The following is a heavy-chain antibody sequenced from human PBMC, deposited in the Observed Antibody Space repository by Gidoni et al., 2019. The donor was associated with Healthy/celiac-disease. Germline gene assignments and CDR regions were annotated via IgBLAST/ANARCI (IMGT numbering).Heavy chain of an antibody. CDR3: AREGVYCSSTSCYALRGLHYYMDV. J-gene: IGHJ6*03. Sequence: QVQLQQWGAGLLKPSETLSLTCAVYGGSFSGYYWSWIRQPPGKGLEWIGEINHSGRTNYNPSLKSRVTISVDTSKNQFSLKLSSVTAADTAVYYCAREGVYCSSTSCYALRGLHYYMDVWGKGTTVTVSS. CDR1: GGSFSGYY. V-gene: IGHV4-34*01. CDR2: INHSGRT. D-gene: IGHD2-2*01.